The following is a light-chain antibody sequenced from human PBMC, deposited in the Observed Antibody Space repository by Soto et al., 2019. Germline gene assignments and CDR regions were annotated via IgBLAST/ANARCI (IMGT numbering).Light chain of an antibody. Sequence: QSVLTQPASVSGSPGQSITISCTGTYSDVGTYNRVSWYQRSPGKAPKLMIYDVNKRPSGVPDRFSGSKSGNTASLAISGLQADDEADYYCCSYVGTYTYVFGTGTKVTVL. CDR2: DVN. J-gene: IGLJ1*01. CDR3: CSYVGTYTYV. V-gene: IGLV2-11*01. CDR1: YSDVGTYNR.